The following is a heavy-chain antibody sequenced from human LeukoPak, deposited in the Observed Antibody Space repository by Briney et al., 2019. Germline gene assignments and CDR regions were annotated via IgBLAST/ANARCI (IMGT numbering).Heavy chain of an antibody. V-gene: IGHV3-30*04. CDR2: IPYDGSNK. J-gene: IGHJ4*02. Sequence: GGSLRLSCAASGFTFSSYAMHWVRQAPGKGLEWVAVIPYDGSNKYYADSVKGRFTISRDNSKNTLYLQMNSLRAEDTAVYYCARDPYCGGDCYFFDYWGQGTLVTVSS. CDR3: ARDPYCGGDCYFFDY. D-gene: IGHD2-21*02. CDR1: GFTFSSYA.